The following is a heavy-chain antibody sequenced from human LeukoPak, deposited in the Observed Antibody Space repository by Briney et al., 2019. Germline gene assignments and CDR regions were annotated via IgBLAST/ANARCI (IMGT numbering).Heavy chain of an antibody. CDR2: LSPSGADT. Sequence: GGSLRLSCAASGFTFTNYAMNWVRQAPGKGLEWVSTLSPSGADTYYADSVKGRFTISRDISKNTLYLQMNSLRAEDTAVYYCARRAYNWGAFDIWAQGTMVTVSS. CDR3: ARRAYNWGAFDI. D-gene: IGHD5-24*01. CDR1: GFTFTNYA. V-gene: IGHV3-23*01. J-gene: IGHJ3*02.